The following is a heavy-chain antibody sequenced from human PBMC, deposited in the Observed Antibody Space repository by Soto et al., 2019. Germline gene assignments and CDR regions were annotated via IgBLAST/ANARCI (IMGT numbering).Heavy chain of an antibody. CDR3: ARVGYDFSSGYGDEAFDP. D-gene: IGHD3-3*01. Sequence: QVQLVQSGAEVKKPGASVKVSCKASGYTFTSYAMHWVRQAPGQRLEWMGWINAGNGNTKYSQKFQGRVTITRDTSASTAYMELSSLRSEDTAVYYCARVGYDFSSGYGDEAFDPWGQGTLVTVSS. CDR2: INAGNGNT. CDR1: GYTFTSYA. V-gene: IGHV1-3*01. J-gene: IGHJ5*02.